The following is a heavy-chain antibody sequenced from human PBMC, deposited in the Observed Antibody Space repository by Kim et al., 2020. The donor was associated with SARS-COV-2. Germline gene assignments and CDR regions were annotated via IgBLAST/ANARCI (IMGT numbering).Heavy chain of an antibody. CDR3: AKVLTGYYGMDV. CDR1: GFTFSSYG. J-gene: IGHJ6*02. CDR2: ISYDGSNK. Sequence: GGSLRLSCAASGFTFSSYGMHWVRQAPGKGLEWVAVISYDGSNKYYADSVKGRFTISRDNSKNTLYLQMNSLRAEDTAVYYCAKVLTGYYGMDVWGQGTTVTVSS. V-gene: IGHV3-33*05.